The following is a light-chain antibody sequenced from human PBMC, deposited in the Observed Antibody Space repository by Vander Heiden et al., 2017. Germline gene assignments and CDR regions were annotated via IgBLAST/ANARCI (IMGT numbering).Light chain of an antibody. J-gene: IGKJ4*01. CDR2: GAS. Sequence: DIVITPSPDSLAVSLGERATINCKSIQRVLYSSNNKNYLAWYQKKPGQPHKLLIYGASTRESGVPDRFSGSGSGTDVTRKMSSMQAEDVAVYYCLRYDSTAPSFGGWVRVEI. CDR3: LRYDSTAPS. CDR1: QRVLYSSNNKNY. V-gene: IGKV4-1*01.